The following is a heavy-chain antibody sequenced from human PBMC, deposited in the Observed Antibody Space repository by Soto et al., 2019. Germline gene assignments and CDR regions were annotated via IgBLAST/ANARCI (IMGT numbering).Heavy chain of an antibody. J-gene: IGHJ6*03. D-gene: IGHD2-15*01. Sequence: SETLPLTCTVSGGSISSYYWSWIRQPPGKGLEWIGYIYYSGSTNYNPSLKSRVTISVDTSKNQFSLKLSSVTAADTAVYYCARWGYCSGGSCYGLYMDVWGKGTTVTVSS. CDR1: GGSISSYY. CDR3: ARWGYCSGGSCYGLYMDV. V-gene: IGHV4-59*08. CDR2: IYYSGST.